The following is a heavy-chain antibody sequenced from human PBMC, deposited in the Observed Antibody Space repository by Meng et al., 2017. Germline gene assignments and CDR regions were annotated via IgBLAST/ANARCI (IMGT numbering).Heavy chain of an antibody. D-gene: IGHD2-15*01. J-gene: IGHJ4*02. CDR3: ATPIGAVVAATGAFDY. CDR1: GFTFSSYA. CDR2: ISYDGSNK. Sequence: GESLKISCAASGFTFSSYAMHWVHQAPGKGLEWVAVISYDGSNKYYADSVKGRFTISRDNSKNALYLQMNSLRAEDTAVYYCATPIGAVVAATGAFDYWGQGTLVTVSS. V-gene: IGHV3-30*04.